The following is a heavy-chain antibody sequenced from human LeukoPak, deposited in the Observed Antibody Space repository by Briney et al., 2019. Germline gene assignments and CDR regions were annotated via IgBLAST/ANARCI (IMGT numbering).Heavy chain of an antibody. V-gene: IGHV3-21*01. J-gene: IGHJ4*02. CDR3: ARSSRELGGYAPWELMPPFDY. CDR1: VFTFSSYS. D-gene: IGHD4-23*01. Sequence: GGSLRLSCVVSVFTFSSYSMNGVRQAPGKGLEWVSCISTSSSYIYYADSVKGRFTISRDNAKNSLYLQMNSMRAEDTAVYYCARSSRELGGYAPWELMPPFDYWGQGTLVTVSS. CDR2: ISTSSSYI.